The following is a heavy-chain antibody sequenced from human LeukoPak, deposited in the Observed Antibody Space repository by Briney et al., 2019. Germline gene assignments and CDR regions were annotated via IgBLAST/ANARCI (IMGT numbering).Heavy chain of an antibody. J-gene: IGHJ5*02. V-gene: IGHV5-51*01. CDR1: GYSFSNYW. CDR3: ARQGSTQGGLFWFDP. D-gene: IGHD3-10*01. CDR2: IYPDDSDT. Sequence: PGESLKISCKGSGYSFSNYWIGWVRQMPGKGLECMGIIYPDDSDTRYSPSFQGQVTISADKSISTAYLQWSSLKASDTAMYYCARQGSTQGGLFWFDPWGQGTLVTVSS.